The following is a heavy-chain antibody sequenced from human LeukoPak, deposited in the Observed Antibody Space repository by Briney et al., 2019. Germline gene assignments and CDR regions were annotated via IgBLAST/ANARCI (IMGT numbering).Heavy chain of an antibody. CDR3: ARGDVVVVPAARGLSTSVWFDP. CDR2: INHSGST. CDR1: GGSFSGYY. D-gene: IGHD2-2*01. J-gene: IGHJ5*02. Sequence: SETLSLTCAVYGGSFSGYYWSWIRQPPGKGLEWIGEINHSGSTNYNPSLKSRVTISVHTSKNQFSLKLSSVTAADTAVYYCARGDVVVVPAARGLSTSVWFDPWGQGTLVTVSS. V-gene: IGHV4-34*01.